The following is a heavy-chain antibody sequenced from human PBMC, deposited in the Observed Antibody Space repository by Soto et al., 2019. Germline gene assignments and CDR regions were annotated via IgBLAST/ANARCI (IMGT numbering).Heavy chain of an antibody. CDR1: GFTFSSYW. V-gene: IGHV3-74*03. J-gene: IGHJ4*02. D-gene: IGHD3-22*01. CDR2: IRGDGTNA. CDR3: VRGDGDYHDGNGYLGRH. Sequence: GGSLRLSCAASGFTFSSYWMHWVRQAPGKGLVWVSRIRGDGTNAEYAGSVKGRFTISRDNAENTMYLQMNSLRVEDTAVYFCVRGDGDYHDGNGYLGRHWGQGTLVTVSS.